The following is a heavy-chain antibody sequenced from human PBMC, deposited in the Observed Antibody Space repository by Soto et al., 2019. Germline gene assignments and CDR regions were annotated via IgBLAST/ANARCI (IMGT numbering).Heavy chain of an antibody. CDR3: ARLSGVTMIVVDSERDAFDI. CDR1: GGSISSSSYY. CDR2: IYYSGST. J-gene: IGHJ3*02. V-gene: IGHV4-39*01. D-gene: IGHD3-22*01. Sequence: QLQLQESGPGLVKPSETLSLTCTVSGGSISSSSYYWGWIRQPPGKGLEWIGSIYYSGSTYYNPSLKSRVTISVDTSKNQFSLKLSSVTAADTAVYYCARLSGVTMIVVDSERDAFDIWGQGTMVTVSS.